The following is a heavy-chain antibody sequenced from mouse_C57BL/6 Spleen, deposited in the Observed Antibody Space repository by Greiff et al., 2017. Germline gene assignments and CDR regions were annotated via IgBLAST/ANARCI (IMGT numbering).Heavy chain of an antibody. V-gene: IGHV1-59*01. CDR2: IDPSDSYT. D-gene: IGHD3-2*02. CDR1: GYTFTSYW. Sequence: QVQLQQPGAELVRPGTSVKLSCKASGYTFTSYWMHWVKQRPGQGLEWIGVIDPSDSYTNYNQKFKGKATLTVDTSSSTAYMQLSSLTSEDSAVYYCARAAQATPYFDYWGQGTTLTVSS. CDR3: ARAAQATPYFDY. J-gene: IGHJ2*01.